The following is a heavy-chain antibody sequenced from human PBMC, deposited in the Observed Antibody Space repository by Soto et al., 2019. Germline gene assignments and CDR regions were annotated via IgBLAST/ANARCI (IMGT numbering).Heavy chain of an antibody. J-gene: IGHJ4*02. CDR2: IYYSGST. CDR1: GGSISSSSYY. D-gene: IGHD3-16*01. Sequence: SETLSLTCTVSGGSISSSSYYWGWIRQPPGKGLEWIGSIYYSGSTYYNPSLKSRVTISVDTSKNQFSLKLSSVTAADTAVYYCARHSGIMIYLVEFDYWGQGTLVTVSS. CDR3: ARHSGIMIYLVEFDY. V-gene: IGHV4-39*01.